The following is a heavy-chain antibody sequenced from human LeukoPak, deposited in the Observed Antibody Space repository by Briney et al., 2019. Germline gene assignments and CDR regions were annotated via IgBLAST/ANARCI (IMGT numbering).Heavy chain of an antibody. CDR3: AAGRFPLLDS. V-gene: IGHV1-58*01. Sequence: GASVKVSCKASGFTFTSSAVQWVRQARGQRPEWIGWIVVGSGKTSYAQRFQGRVTITRDTSTSTAYIQLSSLRSDDTAVFYCAAGRFPLLDSWGQGTLVTVSS. J-gene: IGHJ4*02. CDR2: IVVGSGKT. CDR1: GFTFTSSA.